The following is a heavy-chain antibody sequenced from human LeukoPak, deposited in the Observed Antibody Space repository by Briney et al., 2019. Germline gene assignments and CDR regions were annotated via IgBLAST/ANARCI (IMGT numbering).Heavy chain of an antibody. J-gene: IGHJ4*02. D-gene: IGHD4-17*01. CDR1: GFIFNSYA. CDR2: IYYTGSP. V-gene: IGHV4-59*12. CDR3: ARDFLRDYGDPFDS. Sequence: GSLRLSCAASGFIFNSYAMHWVRQPPGKGLEWIGTIYYTGSPTFYNPSLKSRLTISVDTSKSHFSLKLTSVTAADTAVYYCARDFLRDYGDPFDSWGQGTLVTVSS.